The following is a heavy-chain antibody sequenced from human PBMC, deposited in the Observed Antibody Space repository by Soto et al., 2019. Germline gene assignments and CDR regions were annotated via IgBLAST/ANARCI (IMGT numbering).Heavy chain of an antibody. D-gene: IGHD4-17*01. J-gene: IGHJ6*02. CDR2: IYYSGST. CDR3: ARDPTVTRRGNGMDV. V-gene: IGHV4-31*03. CDR1: GGSISSGGYY. Sequence: PSETLSLTCTVSGGSISSGGYYWSWIRQHPGKGLEWIGYIYYSGSTYYNPSLKSRVTISVDTSKNQFSLKLSPVTAADTAVYYCARDPTVTRRGNGMDVWGQGTTVTVSS.